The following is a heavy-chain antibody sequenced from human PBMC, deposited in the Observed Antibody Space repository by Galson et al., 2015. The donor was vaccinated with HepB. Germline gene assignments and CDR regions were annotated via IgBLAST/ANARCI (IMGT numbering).Heavy chain of an antibody. J-gene: IGHJ6*02. V-gene: IGHV3-30*18. CDR1: GFRFSEVG. D-gene: IGHD3-16*02. Sequence: SLRLSCAVSGFRFSEVGMHWVRQAPGKGLEWVAVISYDGSNTWYAETVKGRLTVSRDNSENALYLQMDNLRREDTAIYYCAKEAGRVWGNYRQTHYYYFYGMDVAGQGTIVTVSS. CDR2: ISYDGSNT. CDR3: AKEAGRVWGNYRQTHYYYFYGMDV.